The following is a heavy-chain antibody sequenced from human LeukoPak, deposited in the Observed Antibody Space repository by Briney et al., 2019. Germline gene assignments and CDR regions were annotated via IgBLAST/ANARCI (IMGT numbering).Heavy chain of an antibody. CDR3: AVVSNYYYYHGMDV. CDR1: GFTFTKNY. CDR2: IWSVGNT. Sequence: GGSLRLSCAASGFTFTKNYMSWVRQAPGKGLEWVSVIWSVGNTYYVDSVKGRFVMSRDNSKSTLYLQMNNLRVEDTAVYYCAVVSNYYYYHGMDVWGQGTTDTVSS. V-gene: IGHV3-53*01. J-gene: IGHJ6*01. D-gene: IGHD2/OR15-2a*01.